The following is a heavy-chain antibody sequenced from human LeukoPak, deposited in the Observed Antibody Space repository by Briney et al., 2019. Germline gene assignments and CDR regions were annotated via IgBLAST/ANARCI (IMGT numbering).Heavy chain of an antibody. V-gene: IGHV3-53*01. CDR1: GFTVSSNY. CDR2: IYSGGST. J-gene: IGHJ4*02. CDR3: ARGLMYYDTSGFGDY. Sequence: GGSLRLSCAASGFTVSSNYMSWVRQAPGKGLEWVSVIYSGGSTYYADSVKGRFTISRDNSKNTLYLQMNSLRTEDTAVYYCARGLMYYDTSGFGDYWGQGTLATVSS. D-gene: IGHD3-22*01.